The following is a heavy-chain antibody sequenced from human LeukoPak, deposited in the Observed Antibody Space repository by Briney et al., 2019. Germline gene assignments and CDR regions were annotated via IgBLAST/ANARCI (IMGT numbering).Heavy chain of an antibody. CDR1: GGSISSYY. CDR2: MYNSEST. J-gene: IGHJ4*02. D-gene: IGHD3-9*01. V-gene: IGHV4-59*08. Sequence: PSETLSLTCTISGGSISSYYWSWIRQPPGKGLEWIAYMYNSESTKYNPSLKSRVTISVDTSKNQFSLKLSSVTATDTAFYYCARHILTAGSIAWGQGTLVTVSS. CDR3: ARHILTAGSIA.